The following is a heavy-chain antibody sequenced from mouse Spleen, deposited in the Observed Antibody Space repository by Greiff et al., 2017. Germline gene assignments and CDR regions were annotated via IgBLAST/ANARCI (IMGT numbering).Heavy chain of an antibody. J-gene: IGHJ2*01. D-gene: IGHD1-1*01. CDR1: GYTFTSYT. CDR3: ARDYYYGSSPPFDY. CDR2: INPSSGYT. Sequence: VKLMESGAELARPGASVKMSCKASGYTFTSYTMHWVKQRPGQGLEWIGYINPSSGYTKYNQKFKDKATLTADKSSSTAYMQLSSLTSEDSAVYYCARDYYYGSSPPFDYWGQGTTLTVSS. V-gene: IGHV1-4*01.